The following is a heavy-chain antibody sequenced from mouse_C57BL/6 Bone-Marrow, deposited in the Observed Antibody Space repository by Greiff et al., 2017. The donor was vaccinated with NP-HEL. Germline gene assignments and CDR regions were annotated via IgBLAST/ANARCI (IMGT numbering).Heavy chain of an antibody. V-gene: IGHV5-4*01. J-gene: IGHJ1*03. CDR3: ARDSYYYGSSYWYFDV. CDR1: GFTFSSYA. CDR2: ISDGGSYT. Sequence: VQLKESGGGLVKPGGSLKLSCAASGFTFSSYAMSWVRQTPEKRLEWVATISDGGSYTYYPDNVKGRFTISRDNAKNNLYLQMSHLKSEDTAMYYCARDSYYYGSSYWYFDVWGTGTTVTVSS. D-gene: IGHD1-1*01.